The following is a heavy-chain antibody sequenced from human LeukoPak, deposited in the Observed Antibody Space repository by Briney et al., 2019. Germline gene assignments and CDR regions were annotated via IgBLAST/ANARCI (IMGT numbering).Heavy chain of an antibody. J-gene: IGHJ4*02. V-gene: IGHV3-30*18. CDR1: GFTFSSYG. CDR3: AKGSLLVRGVIQGGVDY. Sequence: GGSLRLPCAASGFTFSSYGMHWVRQAPGKGLEWVAVISYDGSNKYYADSVKGRLTISRDNSKNTLYLQMNSLRAEDTAVYYCAKGSLLVRGVIQGGVDYWGQGTLVTVSS. D-gene: IGHD3-10*01. CDR2: ISYDGSNK.